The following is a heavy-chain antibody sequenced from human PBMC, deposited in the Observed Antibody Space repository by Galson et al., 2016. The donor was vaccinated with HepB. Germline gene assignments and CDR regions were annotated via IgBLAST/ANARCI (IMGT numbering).Heavy chain of an antibody. Sequence: SLRLSCAASGFTFGTFSTYSMNWVRQAPGKGLEWLSYISSSGDTIYYADSVKGRFTIPRDNAKNSLYLQMNSLRGDDTAVYYCARTRYHYYGGYGLFDSWGQGTLVTVSS. J-gene: IGHJ4*02. CDR2: ISSSGDTI. D-gene: IGHD3-10*01. CDR1: GFTFGTFSTYS. V-gene: IGHV3-48*01. CDR3: ARTRYHYYGGYGLFDS.